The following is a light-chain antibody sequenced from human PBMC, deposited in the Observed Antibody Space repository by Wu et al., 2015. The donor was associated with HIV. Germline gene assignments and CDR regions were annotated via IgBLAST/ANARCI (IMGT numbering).Light chain of an antibody. Sequence: EIVMTQSPATLSVSPGESATLSCRASQSVSDNLAWYQQKPGQAPRLLIHGASTRATGIAARFSGTGSGTEFILTISSIQSEDYGIFYCQQYNDWVTFGQGTRLEIK. CDR1: QSVSDN. J-gene: IGKJ5*01. CDR3: QQYNDWVT. V-gene: IGKV3D-15*01. CDR2: GAS.